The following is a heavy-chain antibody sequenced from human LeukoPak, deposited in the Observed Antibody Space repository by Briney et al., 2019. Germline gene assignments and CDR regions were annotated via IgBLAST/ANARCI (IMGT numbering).Heavy chain of an antibody. D-gene: IGHD1-26*01. Sequence: GGSLRLSCAASGFTFSTYSMNWVRQAPGKGLEWVSYISSSNSSIYYADSVKGRFTISRDNSKNTLYLQMNSLRAEDTAVYYCAKDGSYYDFDYWGQGTLVTVSS. CDR3: AKDGSYYDFDY. J-gene: IGHJ4*02. CDR2: ISSSNSSI. CDR1: GFTFSTYS. V-gene: IGHV3-48*01.